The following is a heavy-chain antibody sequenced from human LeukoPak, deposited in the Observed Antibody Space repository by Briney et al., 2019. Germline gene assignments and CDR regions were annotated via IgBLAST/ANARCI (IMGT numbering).Heavy chain of an antibody. V-gene: IGHV3-11*04. J-gene: IGHJ4*02. CDR3: ARERGYSYGYGDY. CDR2: ISSSGRTI. CDR1: GFTFSDYY. Sequence: KSGGSLRLSCAASGFTFSDYYMSWIRQAPGKGLEWISYISSSGRTIYYADSVKGRFTISRDNAKNSLYLQMNSLRAEDTAVYYCARERGYSYGYGDYWGQGTLVTVSS. D-gene: IGHD5-18*01.